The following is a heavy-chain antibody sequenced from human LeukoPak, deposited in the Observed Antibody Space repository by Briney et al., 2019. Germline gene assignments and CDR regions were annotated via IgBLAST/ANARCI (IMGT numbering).Heavy chain of an antibody. Sequence: SETLSLTCTVSGGSISTTNYYWGWIRQPPGKGLEWIGSIHYSGRTYYNPSLKSRITISIDTPKKQFFLRLRSVTAADTAVYYCARLVALSSGYFYVPYFDYWGQGTLVSVSP. CDR2: IHYSGRT. CDR3: ARLVALSSGYFYVPYFDY. CDR1: GGSISTTNYY. V-gene: IGHV4-39*01. D-gene: IGHD3-22*01. J-gene: IGHJ4*02.